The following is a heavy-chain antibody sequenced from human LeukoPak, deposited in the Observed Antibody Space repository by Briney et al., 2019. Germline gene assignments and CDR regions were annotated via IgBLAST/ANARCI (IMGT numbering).Heavy chain of an antibody. CDR1: GYTLTELS. CDR3: ARHDYDSSGVFPHSFDY. V-gene: IGHV1-18*01. Sequence: ASVKVSCKVSGYTLTELSMHWVRQAPGQGLEWMGWINPKNGVLNYEQKLQGRVTMTTDKSTATAYMELRSLRSDDTAVYYCARHDYDSSGVFPHSFDYWGQGTLVTVSS. CDR2: INPKNGVL. D-gene: IGHD3-22*01. J-gene: IGHJ4*02.